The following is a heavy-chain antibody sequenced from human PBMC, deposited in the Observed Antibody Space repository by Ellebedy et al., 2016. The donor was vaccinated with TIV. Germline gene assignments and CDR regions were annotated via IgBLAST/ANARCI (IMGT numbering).Heavy chain of an antibody. V-gene: IGHV3-7*03. CDR3: ARSYDFWSGYYNYFDY. CDR1: GFTFSSYC. Sequence: PGGSLRLSCAASGFTFSSYCMSWVRQAPGKGLEWMANIKQDGSENYYVDSVKGRCTISRDNAKNSLYLQMNSLRAEDTAVYYCARSYDFWSGYYNYFDYWGQGTLVTVSS. D-gene: IGHD3-3*01. J-gene: IGHJ4*02. CDR2: IKQDGSEN.